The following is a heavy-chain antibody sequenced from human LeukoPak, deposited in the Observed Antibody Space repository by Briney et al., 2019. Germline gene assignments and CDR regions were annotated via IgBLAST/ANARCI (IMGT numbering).Heavy chain of an antibody. D-gene: IGHD3-9*01. V-gene: IGHV1-69*13. CDR3: ARGRLIETGYYSGSYYYYMDV. CDR2: IIPIFGTA. J-gene: IGHJ6*03. Sequence: ASVKVSCKASGGTFSSYAISWVRQAPGQGLEWMGGIIPIFGTANYAQKFQGRVTITADESTSTAYMELSSLRSEDTAVYYCARGRLIETGYYSGSYYYYMDVWGKGTTVTISS. CDR1: GGTFSSYA.